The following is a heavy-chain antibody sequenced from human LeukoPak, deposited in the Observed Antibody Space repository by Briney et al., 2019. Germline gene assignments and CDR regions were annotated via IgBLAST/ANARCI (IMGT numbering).Heavy chain of an antibody. CDR1: GYTFTSYG. V-gene: IGHV1-18*01. D-gene: IGHD3-22*01. J-gene: IGHJ4*02. CDR3: ARDRRGGYYDSSGYYDYFDY. Sequence: ASVKVSCKASGYTFTSYGISWVRQAPGQGLEWMGWISAYNGNTNYAQKLQGRVTMTTDTSTSTAYMELRSLRSDDTAVYYCARDRRGGYYDSSGYYDYFDYWGQGTLVAVSS. CDR2: ISAYNGNT.